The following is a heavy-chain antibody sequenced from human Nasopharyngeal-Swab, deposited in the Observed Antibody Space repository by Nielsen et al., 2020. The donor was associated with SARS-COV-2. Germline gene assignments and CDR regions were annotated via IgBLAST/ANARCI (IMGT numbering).Heavy chain of an antibody. J-gene: IGHJ4*02. V-gene: IGHV1-3*01. CDR1: GYTLSTYA. D-gene: IGHD6-19*01. CDR3: ARVPAVAASRIDY. CDR2: INAGKGNT. Sequence: ASVKVSCKASGYTLSTYAMYWVRQAPGQRPEFMRWINAGKGNTYYSQKFQGRVRISRDTSANTVYMELSRLRSADTAVYYCARVPAVAASRIDYWGQGTLVTVSS.